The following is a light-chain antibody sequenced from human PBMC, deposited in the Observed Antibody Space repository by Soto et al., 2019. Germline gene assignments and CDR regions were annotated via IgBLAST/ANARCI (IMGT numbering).Light chain of an antibody. CDR2: GAS. Sequence: QSLVTVSLTLDERAPLSCRASQSVSNNYLAWYQQKAGQAPRLLIYGASTRATGIPARFSGSGSGTEFTLTISRQPSEDLTVYCCQQYSIRRTFGQGTRLDI. J-gene: IGKJ1*01. CDR3: QQYSIRRT. V-gene: IGKV3-15*01. CDR1: QSVSNN.